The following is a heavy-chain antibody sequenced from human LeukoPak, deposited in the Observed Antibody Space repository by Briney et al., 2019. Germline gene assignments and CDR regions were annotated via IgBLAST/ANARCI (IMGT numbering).Heavy chain of an antibody. CDR1: GFTFSSYA. Sequence: GGSLGLSCAASGFTFSSYAMSWVRQAPGKGLEWVSAISGSGGSTYYADSVKGRFTISRDNSKNTLYLQMNSLRAEDTAVYYCAKGVTYYYDSSGYYFDYWGQGTLVTVSS. CDR3: AKGVTYYYDSSGYYFDY. V-gene: IGHV3-23*01. CDR2: ISGSGGST. D-gene: IGHD3-22*01. J-gene: IGHJ4*02.